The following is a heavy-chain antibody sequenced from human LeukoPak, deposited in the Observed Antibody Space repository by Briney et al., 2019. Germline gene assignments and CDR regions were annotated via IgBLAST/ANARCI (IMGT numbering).Heavy chain of an antibody. Sequence: SETLSLTCTASGRSISSRSYYWGWIRQPPGKGLEWIGSIYYSGSTYYNPSLKSRVTISVDTSKNQFSLKLSSVTSADTAVYYCARLGWVYPHTSYWGQGTLVTVSS. J-gene: IGHJ4*02. V-gene: IGHV4-39*01. D-gene: IGHD1-14*01. CDR1: GRSISSRSYY. CDR3: ARLGWVYPHTSY. CDR2: IYYSGST.